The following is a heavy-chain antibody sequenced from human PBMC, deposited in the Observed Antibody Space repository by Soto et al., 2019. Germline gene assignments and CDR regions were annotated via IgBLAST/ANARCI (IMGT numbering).Heavy chain of an antibody. CDR2: IGVGSGNT. CDR3: AADPSVVGATGFDY. CDR1: GFTFTSSA. D-gene: IGHD1-26*01. J-gene: IGHJ4*02. Sequence: SVKVSCKASGFTFTSSAVQWVRQARGQRLEWIGWIGVGSGNTNYAQKFQERVTITRDMSTSTAYMELSSLRSDDTAVYYCAADPSVVGATGFDYWGQGTLVTVSS. V-gene: IGHV1-58*01.